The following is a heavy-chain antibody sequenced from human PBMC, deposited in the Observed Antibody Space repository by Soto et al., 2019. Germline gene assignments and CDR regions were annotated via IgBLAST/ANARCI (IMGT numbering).Heavy chain of an antibody. J-gene: IGHJ4*02. V-gene: IGHV2-5*02. CDR3: AHPYGAASGTRYYFDY. Sequence: QITLTESGPTLVKPTQTLTLTCTSSGFSFSTSAVGVGWIRQPPGKALEWLALIYWDDDKRYSPFLKSRLPITNDTSTYQVVLTMTNMDPVDTGTYYCAHPYGAASGTRYYFDYWGQGILVTVSS. CDR2: IYWDDDK. D-gene: IGHD4-17*01. CDR1: GFSFSTSAVG.